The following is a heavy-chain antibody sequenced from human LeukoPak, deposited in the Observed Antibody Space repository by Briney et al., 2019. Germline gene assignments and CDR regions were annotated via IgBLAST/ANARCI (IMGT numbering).Heavy chain of an antibody. J-gene: IGHJ4*02. CDR1: GGSISNYY. CDR3: ARVYCSGGSCHYFDY. V-gene: IGHV4-4*07. D-gene: IGHD2-15*01. Sequence: PSETLSLTCTVSGGSISNYYWSWIRQPAGKGLEWIGRIYTSGSTNYNPSLKSRVTMSVDTSKNQFSLKLSSVTAADAAVYYCARVYCSGGSCHYFDYWGQGTLVTVSS. CDR2: IYTSGST.